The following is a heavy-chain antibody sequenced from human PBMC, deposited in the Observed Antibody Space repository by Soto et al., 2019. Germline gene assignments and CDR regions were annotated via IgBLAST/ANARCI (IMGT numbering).Heavy chain of an antibody. CDR2: IYYTGRI. D-gene: IGHD1-26*01. CDR3: ARETCGSYSQFDY. J-gene: IGHJ4*02. Sequence: QVQLQESGPGLVKPSETLSLTCTVSGGSVSSGCHYWTWIRQPPGKGLEWIGCIYYTGRINYNPSLKSRITISVDTSKNQFSLKLKSVTAADTAVYYCARETCGSYSQFDYWGQGTLVTVSS. V-gene: IGHV4-61*01. CDR1: GGSVSSGCHY.